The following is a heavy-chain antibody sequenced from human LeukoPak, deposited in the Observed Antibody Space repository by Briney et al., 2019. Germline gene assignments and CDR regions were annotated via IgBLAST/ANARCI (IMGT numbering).Heavy chain of an antibody. CDR2: IVGSGGST. Sequence: PGASLRLSCAASGFTFSNYAMSWFRQAPGKGLEWVSAIVGSGGSTYYADSVKGRFTISRDNPKNTLYLQMNSLRAEDTAVYYCAKWGDYDILTGYYDSDYWGQGTLVTVSS. J-gene: IGHJ4*02. V-gene: IGHV3-23*01. CDR1: GFTFSNYA. CDR3: AKWGDYDILTGYYDSDY. D-gene: IGHD3-9*01.